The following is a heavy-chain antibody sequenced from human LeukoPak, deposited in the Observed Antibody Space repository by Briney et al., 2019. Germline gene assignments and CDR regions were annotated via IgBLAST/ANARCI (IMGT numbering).Heavy chain of an antibody. CDR1: GFTFSSYG. V-gene: IGHV3-30*03. Sequence: GGSLRLSCAASGFTFSSYGMHWVRQAPGKGLEWVAVISYDGSNKYYADSVKGRFTISRDNSKNTLYLQMNSLRAEDAAVYYCARETGIAAAGTVFDYWGQGTLVTVSS. CDR3: ARETGIAAAGTVFDY. CDR2: ISYDGSNK. J-gene: IGHJ4*02. D-gene: IGHD6-13*01.